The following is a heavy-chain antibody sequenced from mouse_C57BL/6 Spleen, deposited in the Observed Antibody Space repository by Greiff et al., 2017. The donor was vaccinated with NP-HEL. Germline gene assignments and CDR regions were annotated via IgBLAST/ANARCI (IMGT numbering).Heavy chain of an antibody. V-gene: IGHV1-66*01. CDR2: IYPGSGNT. D-gene: IGHD2-2*01. CDR1: GYSFTSYY. Sequence: QVQLQQSGPELVKPGASVKISCKASGYSFTSYYIHWVKQRPGQGLEWIGWIYPGSGNTKYNEKFKGKATLTADTSSSTAYMQLSSLTSEDSAVYYCARSLYYGYDAFAMDYWGQGTSVTVSS. CDR3: ARSLYYGYDAFAMDY. J-gene: IGHJ4*01.